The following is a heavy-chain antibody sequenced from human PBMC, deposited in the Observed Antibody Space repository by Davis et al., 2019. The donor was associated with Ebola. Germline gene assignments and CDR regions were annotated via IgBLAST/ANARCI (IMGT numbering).Heavy chain of an antibody. CDR3: VKDRFTVVVVHGGFDY. CDR2: ISTNGETT. Sequence: GGSLRPSFSASGFTFSSYAMHWVRQAPGKGLESVSRISTNGETTYYAESVKGRFTISRDNSKGTLYLQMRSLRTDDTAVYYCVKDRFTVVVVHGGFDYWGQGTQVTVSS. CDR1: GFTFSSYA. D-gene: IGHD2-15*01. V-gene: IGHV3-64D*06. J-gene: IGHJ4*02.